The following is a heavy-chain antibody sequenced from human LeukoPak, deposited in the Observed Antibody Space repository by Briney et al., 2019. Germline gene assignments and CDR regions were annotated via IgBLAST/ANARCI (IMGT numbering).Heavy chain of an antibody. V-gene: IGHV4-39*07. CDR1: GGSISSSSYY. D-gene: IGHD6-19*01. CDR2: IHSGESP. J-gene: IGHJ5*02. CDR3: ARGGGVRTGSGWRPGNWFDP. Sequence: SETLSLTCTVSGGSISSSSYYRGWIRQPPGTGLEWIAIIHSGESPYYSPSLESRVTMAIDMSKNQLSLKLNSVTAADTAVYYCARGGGVRTGSGWRPGNWFDPWGQGTLVIVPS.